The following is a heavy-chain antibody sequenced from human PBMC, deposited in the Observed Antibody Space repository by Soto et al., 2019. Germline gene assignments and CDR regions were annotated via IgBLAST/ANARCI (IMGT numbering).Heavy chain of an antibody. V-gene: IGHV3-21*06. CDR3: ARESEDLTSNFDY. Sequence: GGSLRLSCAASGFTFSSYAMSWVRQAPGKGLEWVSSISSTTNYIYYGDSMKGRFTISRDNAKNSLYLEMNSLRAEDTAVYYCARESEDLTSNFDYWGQGTLVTVSS. CDR1: GFTFSSYA. CDR2: ISSTTNYI. J-gene: IGHJ4*02.